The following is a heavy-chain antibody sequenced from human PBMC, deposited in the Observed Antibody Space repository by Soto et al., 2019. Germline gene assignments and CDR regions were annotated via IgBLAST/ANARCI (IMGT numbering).Heavy chain of an antibody. V-gene: IGHV3-21*06. CDR3: ARESEDLTSNFDY. Sequence: GGSLRLSCAASGFTFSSYAMSWVRQAPGKGLEWVSSISSTTNYIYYGDSMKGRFTISRDNAKNSLYLEMNSLRAEDTAVYYCARESEDLTSNFDYWGQGTLVTVSS. CDR1: GFTFSSYA. CDR2: ISSTTNYI. J-gene: IGHJ4*02.